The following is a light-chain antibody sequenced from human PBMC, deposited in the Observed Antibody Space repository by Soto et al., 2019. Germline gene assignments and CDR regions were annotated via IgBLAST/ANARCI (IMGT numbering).Light chain of an antibody. CDR3: REYAVAHLYV. CDR1: SSDVGGFNY. J-gene: IGLJ1*01. Sequence: QSALTQPPSASGSPGQSVTISCSGTSSDVGGFNYVSWYQQHPGRAPKVLIYEVNKRPSGVPDRFSGSKSGSTASLTVSDLQGECEADYYCREYAVAHLYVVRSGTKV. CDR2: EVN. V-gene: IGLV2-8*01.